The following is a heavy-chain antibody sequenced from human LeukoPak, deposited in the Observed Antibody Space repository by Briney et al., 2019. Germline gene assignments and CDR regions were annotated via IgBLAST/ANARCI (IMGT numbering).Heavy chain of an antibody. CDR2: NSSSSSYI. Sequence: GALKRSCGASGFTLISDSMNWVRRAPGKGLEWGSSNSSSSSYIYYAGSVKCRLTIARDNDKNSLYLQMNSLRAEDTAVYYCARDKVLPAAILYYGMDVWGQGTTVTVSS. CDR3: ARDKVLPAAILYYGMDV. D-gene: IGHD2-2*01. V-gene: IGHV3-21*01. CDR1: GFTLISDS. J-gene: IGHJ6*02.